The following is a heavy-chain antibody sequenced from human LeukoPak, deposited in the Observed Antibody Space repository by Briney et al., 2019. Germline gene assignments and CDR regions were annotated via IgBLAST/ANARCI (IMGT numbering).Heavy chain of an antibody. CDR1: GFTFSSYA. D-gene: IGHD3-10*01. J-gene: IGHJ5*02. Sequence: GGSLRLSCAASGFTFSSYAMSWVRQAPGKGLEWVSAISGSGGSTYYADSVKGRFTISRDNSKNTLYLQMNSLRAEDTAVYYCAKDGYYGSGSSFNWFDPWGQGTLATVSS. CDR2: ISGSGGST. V-gene: IGHV3-23*01. CDR3: AKDGYYGSGSSFNWFDP.